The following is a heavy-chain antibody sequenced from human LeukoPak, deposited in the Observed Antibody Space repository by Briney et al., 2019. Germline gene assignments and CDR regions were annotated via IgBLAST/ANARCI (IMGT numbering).Heavy chain of an antibody. CDR3: VKGLTIGALDY. Sequence: GGSLRLSCSASGFTFSSYAMHWVRQAPGKGLEYVSAISSNGGSTYYADSVKGRFTISRDNSKNTLYLQMSGLRAEDTAVFYCVKGLTIGALDYWGQGTLVTVSS. J-gene: IGHJ4*02. CDR2: ISSNGGST. CDR1: GFTFSSYA. V-gene: IGHV3-64D*06. D-gene: IGHD4/OR15-4a*01.